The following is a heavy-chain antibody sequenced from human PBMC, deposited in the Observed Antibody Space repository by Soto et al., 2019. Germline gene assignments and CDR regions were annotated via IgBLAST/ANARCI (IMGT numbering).Heavy chain of an antibody. J-gene: IGHJ6*02. CDR1: GLTFRSYG. D-gene: IGHD3-10*01. Sequence: GGSLRLSCAVSGLTFRSYGMHWVRQAPVKGLEWVAVISYDGSSKYYGDSVKGRFTISRDDSQNTVYLQMNSLRAEDTAVYYCAKLGFTIDDTDVWGQGTTVTVSS. CDR3: AKLGFTIDDTDV. CDR2: ISYDGSSK. V-gene: IGHV3-30*18.